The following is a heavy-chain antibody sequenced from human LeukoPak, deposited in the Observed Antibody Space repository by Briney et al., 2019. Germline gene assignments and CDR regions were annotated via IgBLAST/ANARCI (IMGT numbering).Heavy chain of an antibody. Sequence: PGGSLRLSCAASGCTFSSSWMTWVRQAPGKGLVWVSRINTDGSSTNYADSVKGRFTISRDNAKNTLYLQMNSLRAEDTAVYYCARPGYSSGWYDSWGQGTLVTVSS. CDR3: ARPGYSSGWYDS. CDR1: GCTFSSSW. J-gene: IGHJ5*01. CDR2: INTDGSST. D-gene: IGHD6-19*01. V-gene: IGHV3-74*01.